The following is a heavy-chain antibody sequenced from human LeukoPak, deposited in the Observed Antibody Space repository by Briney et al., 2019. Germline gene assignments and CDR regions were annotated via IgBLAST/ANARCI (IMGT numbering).Heavy chain of an antibody. CDR1: GFTFSSYG. D-gene: IGHD1-26*01. V-gene: IGHV3-30*18. CDR3: AKDSRVGATVSDAFDI. CDR2: ISYDGSNK. J-gene: IGHJ3*02. Sequence: GGSLRLSCAASGFTFSSYGMHWVRQAPGKGLEWVAVISYDGSNKYYADSVKGRFTISRDNSKNTLYLQMNSLRAEDTAVYYCAKDSRVGATVSDAFDIWGQGTMVTVSS.